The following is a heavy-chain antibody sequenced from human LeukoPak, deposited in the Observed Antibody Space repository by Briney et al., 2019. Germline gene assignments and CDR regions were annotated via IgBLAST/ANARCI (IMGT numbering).Heavy chain of an antibody. V-gene: IGHV4-59*01. CDR1: GGSISSYY. Sequence: PSETLSLTCTVSGGSISSYYWSWIRQPPGKGLEWIGYIYYSGNTNYNPSLKSRVTISVDTSKNQFSLKLSSVTAADTTVYYCAGGYQYYDILAGYNDAFDIWGQGTMVTVSS. CDR3: AGGYQYYDILAGYNDAFDI. D-gene: IGHD3-9*01. J-gene: IGHJ3*02. CDR2: IYYSGNT.